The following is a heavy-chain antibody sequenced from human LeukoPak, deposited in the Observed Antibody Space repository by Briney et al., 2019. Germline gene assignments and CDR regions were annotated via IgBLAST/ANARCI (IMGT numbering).Heavy chain of an antibody. CDR3: ARDKLMGDSYFVY. J-gene: IGHJ4*02. CDR2: ISHDGSNK. V-gene: IGHV3-30*03. Sequence: GGSLRLSCAASGFTFSSYGMHWVRQAPGKGLEWVAVISHDGSNKYYADSVKGRFTISRDSSKNTLYLQMNSLRAEDTAVYYCARDKLMGDSYFVYWGQGSLVTVSS. D-gene: IGHD2-21*02. CDR1: GFTFSSYG.